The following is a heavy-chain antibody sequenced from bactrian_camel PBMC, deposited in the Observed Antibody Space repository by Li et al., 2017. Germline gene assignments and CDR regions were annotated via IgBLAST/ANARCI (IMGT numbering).Heavy chain of an antibody. Sequence: VQLVESGGGSVQAGGSLRLSCVSSSRTTCLAWFRQAPGNEREWVGTITMRGGNTVYADSVKGRFTISRDNAKKTLYLQMDSLKLEDTAAYYCATGAGLSWLQFVGRTQLTHRGQGTQVT. V-gene: IGHV3S26*01. CDR3: ATGAGLSWLQFVGRTQLTH. CDR1: SRTTC. D-gene: IGHD7*01. J-gene: IGHJ4*01. CDR2: ITMRGGNT.